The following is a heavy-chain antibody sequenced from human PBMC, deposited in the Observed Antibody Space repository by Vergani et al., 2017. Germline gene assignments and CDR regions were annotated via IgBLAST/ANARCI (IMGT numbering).Heavy chain of an antibody. CDR1: GGSFSGYY. CDR2: INHSGST. Sequence: QLQLQESGPGLVKPSETLSLTCAVYGGSFSGYYWSWIRQPPGKGLEWIGEINHSGSTNYNPSLKSRVTISVDTSKNQFSLKLSSVTAADTAIYYCARDSAVGGTFDSWGQGTLVSVSS. V-gene: IGHV4-34*10. CDR3: ARDSAVGGTFDS. J-gene: IGHJ4*02. D-gene: IGHD1-26*01.